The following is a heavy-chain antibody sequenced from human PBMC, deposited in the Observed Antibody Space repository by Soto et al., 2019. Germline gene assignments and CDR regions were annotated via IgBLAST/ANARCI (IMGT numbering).Heavy chain of an antibody. J-gene: IGHJ4*02. CDR3: ARDRRYCTNGVCYKAGYYFDY. V-gene: IGHV4-31*03. D-gene: IGHD2-8*01. Sequence: SETLSLTCTVSGGSISSGGYYWSWIRQHPGKGLEWIGYIYYSGSTYYNPSLKSRVTISVDTSKNQFSLKLSSVTAADTAVYYCARDRRYCTNGVCYKAGYYFDYWGQGTLVTVSS. CDR1: GGSISSGGYY. CDR2: IYYSGST.